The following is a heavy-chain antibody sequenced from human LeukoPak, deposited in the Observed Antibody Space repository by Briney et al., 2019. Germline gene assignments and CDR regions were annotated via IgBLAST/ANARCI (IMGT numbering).Heavy chain of an antibody. CDR3: AELGITMIGGV. CDR2: IKQDGSEK. J-gene: IGHJ6*04. Sequence: GGTLRLSCAASGFTFSSYWMSWVRQAPGEGLEWVANIKQDGSEKYYVDSVKGRFTISRDNAKNSLYLQMNSLRAEDTAVYYCAELGITMIGGVWGKGTTVTISS. V-gene: IGHV3-7*01. D-gene: IGHD3-10*02. CDR1: GFTFSSYW.